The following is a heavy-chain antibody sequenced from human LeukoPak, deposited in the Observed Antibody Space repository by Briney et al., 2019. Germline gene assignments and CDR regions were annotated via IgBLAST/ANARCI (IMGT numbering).Heavy chain of an antibody. Sequence: SETLSLTCTVSGGSISSSSYYWGWIRQPPGKGLEWIGSIYHSGSTYYNPSLKSRVTISVDTSKNQFSLKLSSVTAADTAVYYCASHHDSSGYSPFDYWGQGTLVTVSS. CDR3: ASHHDSSGYSPFDY. D-gene: IGHD3-22*01. CDR1: GGSISSSSYY. J-gene: IGHJ4*02. CDR2: IYHSGST. V-gene: IGHV4-39*07.